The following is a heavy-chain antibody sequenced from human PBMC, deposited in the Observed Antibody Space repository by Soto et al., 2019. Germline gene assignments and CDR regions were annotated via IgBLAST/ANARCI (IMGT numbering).Heavy chain of an antibody. CDR2: IYYSGST. Sequence: QVQLQESGPVLVKPSQTLCLTCTVSGGSISSGDYYWSWIRQPPGKGLEWIGYIYYSGSTYYNPSLKSRVTISVDTSKNQFSLKLSSVTAAVTAVYYCARDLGLRQRMTTVSPGGMDVWGQGTTVTVSS. CDR3: ARDLGLRQRMTTVSPGGMDV. J-gene: IGHJ6*02. V-gene: IGHV4-30-4*01. D-gene: IGHD4-4*01. CDR1: GGSISSGDYY.